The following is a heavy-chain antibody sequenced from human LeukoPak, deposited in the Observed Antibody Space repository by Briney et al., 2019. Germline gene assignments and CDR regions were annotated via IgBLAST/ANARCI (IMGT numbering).Heavy chain of an antibody. D-gene: IGHD3-3*01. CDR1: GYSFTSYW. V-gene: IGHV5-51*01. J-gene: IGHJ3*02. CDR3: ARRLHYDFWSGDAFDI. CDR2: IYPGDSDT. Sequence: GASLQISCKGSGYSFTSYWIGWVRQLPGKGLEWMGIIYPGDSDTRYSPSFQGQVTISADKSISTAYLQWSSLEASDTAMYYCARRLHYDFWSGDAFDIWGQGTMVTVSS.